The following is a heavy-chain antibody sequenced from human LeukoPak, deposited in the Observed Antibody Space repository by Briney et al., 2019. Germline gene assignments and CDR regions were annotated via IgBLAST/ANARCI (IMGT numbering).Heavy chain of an antibody. D-gene: IGHD3-3*01. CDR2: IHPSGGST. V-gene: IGHV1-46*03. CDR3: ARALAYDFWSGYTFRY. Sequence: GASVKVSCKASGYTFTSYYMHWVRQAPGQGLEWIGIIHPSGGSTSYAQKFQGRVTMTRDTSTSTVYMELSSLRSEDTAVYYCARALAYDFWSGYTFRYWGQGTLVTVSS. CDR1: GYTFTSYY. J-gene: IGHJ4*02.